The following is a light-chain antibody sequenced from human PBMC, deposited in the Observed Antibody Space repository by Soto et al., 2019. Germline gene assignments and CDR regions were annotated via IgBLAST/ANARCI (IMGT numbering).Light chain of an antibody. Sequence: QSVLTQPPSVSAAPGQKVTISCSGSSSNIVSYYVSWYQQLPGSAPKLLIHENNKRPSGIPDRFSGSKSGTSATLGITGLQAGDEADYYCGAWDRSLTGGVFGGGTKLTVL. J-gene: IGLJ3*02. CDR3: GAWDRSLTGGV. CDR2: ENN. V-gene: IGLV1-51*02. CDR1: SSNIVSYY.